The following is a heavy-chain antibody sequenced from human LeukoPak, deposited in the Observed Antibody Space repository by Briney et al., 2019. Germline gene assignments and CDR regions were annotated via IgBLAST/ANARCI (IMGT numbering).Heavy chain of an antibody. CDR1: GSAFSSYT. J-gene: IGHJ4*02. Sequence: PGGSLRLSCAASGSAFSSYTMGWVRQAPGKGLEWVSAITGSGGSTYYADSVKGRFTISRDSSKNTLYLQMNSLRAEDTAVYYCAKKASYCGGDCYPYYFDHWGQGTLVTVSS. CDR2: ITGSGGST. D-gene: IGHD2-21*02. CDR3: AKKASYCGGDCYPYYFDH. V-gene: IGHV3-23*01.